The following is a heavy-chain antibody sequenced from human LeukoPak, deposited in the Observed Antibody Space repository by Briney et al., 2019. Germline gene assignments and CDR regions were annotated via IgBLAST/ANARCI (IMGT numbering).Heavy chain of an antibody. J-gene: IGHJ4*02. CDR3: TRPGDWNDVGTSEGDC. D-gene: IGHD1-1*01. CDR2: IRSEANSYAT. Sequence: PGGSLRLSCAASGFTFSGSAMHWVRQASGKGLEWVGRIRSEANSYATAYAASVKGRFTISRDDSKNTAYLQMNSLKTEDTAVYYCTRPGDWNDVGTSEGDCWGQGTLVTVSS. CDR1: GFTFSGSA. V-gene: IGHV3-73*01.